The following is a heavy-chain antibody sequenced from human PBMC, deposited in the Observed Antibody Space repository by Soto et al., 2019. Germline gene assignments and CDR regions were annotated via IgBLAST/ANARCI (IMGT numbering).Heavy chain of an antibody. CDR3: ARASPGSWFDH. Sequence: PSETLSLTCAVYGGSFSGYYWSWIRQPPGKGLEWIGEINHSGSTNYNPSLKSRVTISVDTSKNQFSLKLSSVTAADTAVYYCARASPGSWFDHWGQGTLVPVSS. CDR2: INHSGST. CDR1: GGSFSGYY. D-gene: IGHD3-10*01. V-gene: IGHV4-34*01. J-gene: IGHJ5*02.